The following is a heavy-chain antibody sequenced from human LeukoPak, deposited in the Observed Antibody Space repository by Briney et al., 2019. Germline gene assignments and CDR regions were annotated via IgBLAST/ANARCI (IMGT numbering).Heavy chain of an antibody. V-gene: IGHV4-31*03. CDR2: IYYSGST. CDR3: ARGLGSSSTNNNWFDP. D-gene: IGHD6-6*01. CDR1: GGSISSGGYY. J-gene: IGHJ5*02. Sequence: SENLSLTCTVSGGSISSGGYYWSWIRQHPGKGLEWIGYIYYSGSTYYNPSLKSRVTISVDTSKNQFSLKLSSVTAADTAVYFCARGLGSSSTNNNWFDPWGQGTLVTVSS.